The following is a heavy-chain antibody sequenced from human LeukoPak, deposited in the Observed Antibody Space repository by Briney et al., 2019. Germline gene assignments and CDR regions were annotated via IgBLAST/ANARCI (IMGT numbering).Heavy chain of an antibody. CDR3: AKDVNYSPSGTFDY. Sequence: PGGSPRLSCAASGFTFDDYAMHWVRQAPGKGLEWVSSISWNSGRMDYADSVKGRSTISRDNAKNSLYLQMNSLRVEDMALYYCAKDVNYSPSGTFDYWGQGTLVTVSS. CDR1: GFTFDDYA. D-gene: IGHD3-10*01. CDR2: ISWNSGRM. J-gene: IGHJ4*02. V-gene: IGHV3-9*03.